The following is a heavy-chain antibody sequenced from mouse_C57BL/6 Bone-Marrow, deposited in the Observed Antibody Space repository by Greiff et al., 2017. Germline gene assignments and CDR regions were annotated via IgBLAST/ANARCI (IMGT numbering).Heavy chain of an antibody. Sequence: DVKLQESGPGLVNPSQSLSLTCSVTGYSITRGYYWNWIRQFPGNKLEWMGYISYDGSNNYNPSLKNRISITRDTSKNQFFLKLNSVTTEDTATYYCARDYYGPSRNYFDYWRQGTTHTVSS. CDR3: ARDYYGPSRNYFDY. CDR1: GYSITRGYY. J-gene: IGHJ2*01. V-gene: IGHV3-6*01. D-gene: IGHD1-1*01. CDR2: ISYDGSN.